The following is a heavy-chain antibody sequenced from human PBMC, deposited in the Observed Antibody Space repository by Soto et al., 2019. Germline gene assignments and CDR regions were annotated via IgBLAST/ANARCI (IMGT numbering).Heavy chain of an antibody. V-gene: IGHV4-31*03. J-gene: IGHJ6*02. CDR2: IYYSGST. CDR3: ARDAATVASRYYYGMDV. CDR1: CGSISSGGDY. Sequence: SDTLSITCTVSCGSISSGGDYGISNRQHPWKGLEWIGYIYYSGSTYYNPSLKSRVTISVDTSKNQFSLKLSSVTAADTAVYYCARDAATVASRYYYGMDVWGQGTTVTVSS. D-gene: IGHD4-4*01.